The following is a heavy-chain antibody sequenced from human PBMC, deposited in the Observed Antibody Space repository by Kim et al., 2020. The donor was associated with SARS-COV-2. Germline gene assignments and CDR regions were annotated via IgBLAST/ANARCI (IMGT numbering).Heavy chain of an antibody. V-gene: IGHV1-69*02. J-gene: IGHJ3*02. Sequence: YARKSQGRVTITADKSTSTAYMELSSLGSEDTAVYYCASAHGSGSDAFDIWGQGTMVTVSS. CDR3: ASAHGSGSDAFDI. D-gene: IGHD3-10*01.